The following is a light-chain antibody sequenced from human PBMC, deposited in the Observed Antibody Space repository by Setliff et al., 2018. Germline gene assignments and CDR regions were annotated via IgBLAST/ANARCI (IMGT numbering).Light chain of an antibody. Sequence: QSALAQPPSVSGSPGQSLTISCTGTSGDFGGYMRVSWYQQPPGTAPKLIISEVSSRPSGVPDRFSGSQSGNTASLTISGLQAEDEADYYCSSYTSSTTLVFGGGTQLTVL. CDR1: SGDFGGYMR. CDR2: EVS. V-gene: IGLV2-18*02. CDR3: SSYTSSTTLV. J-gene: IGLJ2*01.